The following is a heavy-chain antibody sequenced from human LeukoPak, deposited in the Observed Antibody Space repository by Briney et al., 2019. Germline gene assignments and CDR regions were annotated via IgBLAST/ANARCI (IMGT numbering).Heavy chain of an antibody. CDR2: IYYSGST. CDR3: ARATGYCSGDSCYGYSWYFDL. V-gene: IGHV4-59*01. D-gene: IGHD2-15*01. J-gene: IGHJ2*01. Sequence: SETLSLTCTVSGGSISSYYWSWIRQPPGKGLEWIGYIYYSGSTNYNPSLKSRVTISVDTSKNQFSLKLTSVTAADTAVYYCARATGYCSGDSCYGYSWYFDLWGRGTPVTVSS. CDR1: GGSISSYY.